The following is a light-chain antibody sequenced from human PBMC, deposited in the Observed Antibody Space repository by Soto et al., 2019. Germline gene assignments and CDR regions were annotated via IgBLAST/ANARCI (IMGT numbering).Light chain of an antibody. Sequence: DIQMTQSPSTLSASVGDRVTITCRASQRISGWLAWHQQKPGKAPKLLIYAASTLHTGVPSRFSGSGSGTECTLTISSLQPEDFATYYCQQLNSYLITFGQGTRLEIK. J-gene: IGKJ5*01. CDR3: QQLNSYLIT. CDR1: QRISGW. CDR2: AAS. V-gene: IGKV1-5*01.